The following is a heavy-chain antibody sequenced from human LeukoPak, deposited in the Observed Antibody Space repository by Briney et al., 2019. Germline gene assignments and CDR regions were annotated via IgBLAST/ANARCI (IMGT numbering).Heavy chain of an antibody. CDR1: GFTFSIYG. V-gene: IGHV3-33*01. D-gene: IGHD3-16*01. J-gene: IGHJ4*02. CDR2: IWNDVSNK. CDR3: ARAVGPFDY. Sequence: PGGSLRLSCAASGFTFSIYGIHWVRQAPGKGLEWVAVIWNDVSNKYYADSVKGRFTISRDNSKDTLYLQMNSLRVEDTAVYYCARAVGPFDYWGQGTLVTVSS.